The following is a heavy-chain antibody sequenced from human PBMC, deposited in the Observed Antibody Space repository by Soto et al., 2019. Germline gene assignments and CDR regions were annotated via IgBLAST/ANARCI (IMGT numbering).Heavy chain of an antibody. CDR2: ISGSGGST. V-gene: IGHV3-23*01. J-gene: IGHJ6*02. CDR1: GFTFGSYA. D-gene: IGHD6-13*01. CDR3: AKPIAAAGTLHYYYGMDV. Sequence: EVQLLESGGGLVQPGGSLRLSCAASGFTFGSYAMSWVRQAPGKGLEWVSAISGSGGSTYYADSVKGRFTISRDNSKNTLYLQMNSLRAEDTAVYYCAKPIAAAGTLHYYYGMDVWGQGTTVTVSS.